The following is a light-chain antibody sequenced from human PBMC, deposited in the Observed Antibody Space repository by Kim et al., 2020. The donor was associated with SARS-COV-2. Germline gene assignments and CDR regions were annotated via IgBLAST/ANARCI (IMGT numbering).Light chain of an antibody. J-gene: IGKJ4*01. CDR2: GAS. Sequence: LSPGERATLSCRASQSVSNSYLAWYKQKPGQAPRLLIYGASSRATGIPDRFSGSGSGTDFTFSISRLEPEDFAVYYCQQYGSSPLTFGGGTKLEI. CDR1: QSVSNSY. CDR3: QQYGSSPLT. V-gene: IGKV3-20*01.